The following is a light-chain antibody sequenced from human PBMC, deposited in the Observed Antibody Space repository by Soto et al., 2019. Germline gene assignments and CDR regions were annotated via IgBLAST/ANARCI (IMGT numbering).Light chain of an antibody. CDR2: GAS. V-gene: IGKV3-20*01. CDR3: QQYDSSPPRA. J-gene: IGKJ1*01. Sequence: EIVLTQSPGTLSLPPGERATLSCRASQSVSSSYLAWYQQKPGQAPRLLIYGASNRATGIPDRFSGSGSGTDFTLTISRLEPEDSAVYYCQQYDSSPPRAFGRGTKVEIK. CDR1: QSVSSSY.